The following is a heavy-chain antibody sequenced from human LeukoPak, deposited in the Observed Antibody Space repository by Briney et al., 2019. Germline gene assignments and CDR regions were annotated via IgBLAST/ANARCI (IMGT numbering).Heavy chain of an antibody. D-gene: IGHD2-15*01. CDR3: TRGAGCSSGRCYPIDY. CDR2: IRSKPYGGTT. V-gene: IGHV3-49*04. Sequence: PGGSLRLSCAASGFTFSSYAMSWVRQAPGKGLEWVGFIRSKPYGGTTDYAASVKGRFTISRDDSKSIAYLQMNSLKTEDTAVYYCTRGAGCSSGRCYPIDYWGQGTLVTVSS. J-gene: IGHJ4*02. CDR1: GFTFSSYA.